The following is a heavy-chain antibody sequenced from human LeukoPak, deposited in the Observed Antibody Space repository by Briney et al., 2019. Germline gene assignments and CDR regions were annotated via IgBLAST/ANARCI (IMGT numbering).Heavy chain of an antibody. CDR3: ARGISGSYYWFDP. V-gene: IGHV1-2*02. Sequence: ASVKVSCKASGYTFTGYYMHWVRQAPGQGLEWMGWINPNSGGTNYAQKFQVRVTMTRDTSISTAYMELSRLRSDDTAVYYCARGISGSYYWFDPWGQGTLVTVSS. CDR1: GYTFTGYY. CDR2: INPNSGGT. J-gene: IGHJ5*02. D-gene: IGHD3-10*01.